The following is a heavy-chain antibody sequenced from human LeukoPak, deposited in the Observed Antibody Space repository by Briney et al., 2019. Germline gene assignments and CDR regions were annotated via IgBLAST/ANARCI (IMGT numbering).Heavy chain of an antibody. J-gene: IGHJ5*02. CDR1: GFTFSSYW. D-gene: IGHD6-13*01. V-gene: IGHV3-7*01. CDR2: IKQDGSEK. Sequence: GGSLRLSCAASGFTFSSYWMSWVRQAPGKGLEWVANIKQDGSEKYYVDSVKGRFTISRDNAKNSLYLQMNSLRAEDTAVYYCARNARGDSSSLNWFDPWGQGTLVTVSS. CDR3: ARNARGDSSSLNWFDP.